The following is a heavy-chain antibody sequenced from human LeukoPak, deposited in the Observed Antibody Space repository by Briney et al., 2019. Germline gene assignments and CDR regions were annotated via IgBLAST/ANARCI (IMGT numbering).Heavy chain of an antibody. CDR3: AKGLWFGELQFALDY. D-gene: IGHD3-10*01. J-gene: IGHJ4*02. Sequence: GGSLRLSCAASGFTFSSHAMGWVRQAPGKGLEWVSAISGSGETTYYGDSVRGRFTISSDNSKNTLYLHMNSLRAEDTAVYYCAKGLWFGELQFALDYWGQGTLVTVSS. V-gene: IGHV3-23*01. CDR1: GFTFSSHA. CDR2: ISGSGETT.